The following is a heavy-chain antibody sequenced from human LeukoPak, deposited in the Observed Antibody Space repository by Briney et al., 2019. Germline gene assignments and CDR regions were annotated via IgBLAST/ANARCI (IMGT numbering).Heavy chain of an antibody. CDR2: ISGSGTST. D-gene: IGHD6-19*01. V-gene: IGHV3-23*01. Sequence: GGSLRLSCAASGFTFGSYAMYWVRQAPGKGLEWVSSISGSGTSTHYADSVKGRFTISRDNSKNTLYLQMNSLRDEDTAVYYCAKDGSTYTSGLHCFDYCGQGTLVMVSS. J-gene: IGHJ4*02. CDR3: AKDGSTYTSGLHCFDY. CDR1: GFTFGSYA.